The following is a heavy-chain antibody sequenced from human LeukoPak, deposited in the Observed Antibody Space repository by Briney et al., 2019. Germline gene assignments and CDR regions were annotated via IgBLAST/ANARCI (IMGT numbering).Heavy chain of an antibody. CDR3: AKSTRSSYYYMDV. CDR1: GFTFSSFG. CDR2: ISGSGGST. Sequence: GGTLRLSCAASGFTFSSFGMSWVRQAPGKGLDWVSAISGSGGSTYHADSVKGRFTISRDNSKNTLYLQMNSLRAEDTAVYYCAKSTRSSYYYMDVWGKGTTVTVSS. D-gene: IGHD2-2*01. J-gene: IGHJ6*03. V-gene: IGHV3-23*01.